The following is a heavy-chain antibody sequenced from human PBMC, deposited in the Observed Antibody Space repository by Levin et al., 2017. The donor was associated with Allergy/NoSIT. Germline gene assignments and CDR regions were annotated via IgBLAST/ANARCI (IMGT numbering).Heavy chain of an antibody. J-gene: IGHJ4*02. CDR1: GYTFTGYY. V-gene: IGHV1-2*02. Sequence: ASVKVSCKASGYTFTGYYMHWVRQAPGQGLEWMGWINPNSGGTNYAQKFQGRVTMTRDTSISTAYMELSRLRSDDTAVYYCARAPYSYGNYYFDYWGQGTLVTVSS. CDR2: INPNSGGT. CDR3: ARAPYSYGNYYFDY. D-gene: IGHD5-18*01.